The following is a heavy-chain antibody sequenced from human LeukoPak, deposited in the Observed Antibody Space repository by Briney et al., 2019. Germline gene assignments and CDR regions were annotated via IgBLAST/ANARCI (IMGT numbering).Heavy chain of an antibody. V-gene: IGHV3-43D*03. J-gene: IGHJ4*02. D-gene: IGHD3-3*01. Sequence: GGSLRLSCAASGITFDDYAMHWVRQAPGKGLEWVSLISWDGGSTYYADSVKGRFTISRDNSKNSLYLQMNSLRAEDTALYYCAKDRGFGVADYYFDYWGQGTLVTVSS. CDR3: AKDRGFGVADYYFDY. CDR2: ISWDGGST. CDR1: GITFDDYA.